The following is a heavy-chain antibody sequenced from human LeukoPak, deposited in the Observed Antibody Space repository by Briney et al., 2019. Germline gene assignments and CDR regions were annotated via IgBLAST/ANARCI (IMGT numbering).Heavy chain of an antibody. CDR3: ATDGGDY. CDR2: SDPEDGEA. D-gene: IGHD3-16*01. Sequence: GASVKVSCNVSGYTLTELSMHWVRQAPRKGLEWMGGSDPEDGEAIYAQKFQGRVTMTEDTSTDTAYMDLSSLRSEDTAVYYCATDGGDYWGQGTLVTVSS. J-gene: IGHJ4*02. CDR1: GYTLTELS. V-gene: IGHV1-24*01.